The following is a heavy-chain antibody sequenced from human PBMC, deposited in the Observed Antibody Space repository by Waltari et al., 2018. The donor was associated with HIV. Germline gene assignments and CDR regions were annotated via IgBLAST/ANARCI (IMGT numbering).Heavy chain of an antibody. V-gene: IGHV4-39*07. J-gene: IGHJ4*02. CDR3: ARAKRVAINQKPFDY. CDR2: IYYSGST. CDR1: GGSISSSSYY. D-gene: IGHD5-12*01. Sequence: QLQLQESGPGLVKPSETLSLTCTVSGGSISSSSYYWGWIRQPPGKGLEWIGSIYYSGSTYYNPSLKSRVTISVDTSKNQFSLKLSSVTAADTAVYYCARAKRVAINQKPFDYWGQGTLVTVSS.